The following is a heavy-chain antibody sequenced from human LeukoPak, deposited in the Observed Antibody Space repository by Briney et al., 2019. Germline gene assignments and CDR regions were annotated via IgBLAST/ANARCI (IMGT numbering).Heavy chain of an antibody. V-gene: IGHV1-69*13. Sequence: ASVKVSCKASRGTFSSYAISWVRQAPGQGLEWMGGIIPIFGTANYVQKFQGRATITADESTSTAYMVLSSLRAEDTAVYYCAGNYYDSSGFDYWGQGTLVTVSS. J-gene: IGHJ4*02. CDR3: AGNYYDSSGFDY. CDR2: IIPIFGTA. CDR1: RGTFSSYA. D-gene: IGHD3-22*01.